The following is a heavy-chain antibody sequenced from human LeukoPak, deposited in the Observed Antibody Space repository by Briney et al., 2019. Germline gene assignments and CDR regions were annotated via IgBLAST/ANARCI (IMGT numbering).Heavy chain of an antibody. J-gene: IGHJ5*02. CDR1: GYTFTSYG. V-gene: IGHV1-18*01. Sequence: ASVKVSCKASGYTFTSYGISWVRQAPGQGLEWMGWISAYNGNTNYAQKLQGRVTMTTDTSTSTAYMELRSLRSDDTAVYYCAGDPWYSSSSLGLGNWFDPWGQGTLVTVSS. CDR3: AGDPWYSSSSLGLGNWFDP. D-gene: IGHD6-6*01. CDR2: ISAYNGNT.